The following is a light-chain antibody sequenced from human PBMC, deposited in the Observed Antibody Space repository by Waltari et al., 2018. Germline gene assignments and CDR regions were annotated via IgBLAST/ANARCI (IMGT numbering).Light chain of an antibody. CDR1: QSVSSTY. CDR3: QQYGSSPAT. Sequence: EIVLTQSPGTLSLAPGERATLSCRASQSVSSTYLAGYQHKPGHAPGLLFYGASSRATGIPDRFRGSGSGTDFTLTISRLETEDFAVYYCQQYGSSPATFGQWTKVEIK. J-gene: IGKJ1*01. CDR2: GAS. V-gene: IGKV3-20*01.